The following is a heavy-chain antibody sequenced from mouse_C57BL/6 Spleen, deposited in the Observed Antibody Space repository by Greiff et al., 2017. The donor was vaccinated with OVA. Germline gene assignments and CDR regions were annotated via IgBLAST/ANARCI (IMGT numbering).Heavy chain of an antibody. CDR3: ASRRVYSNYDYYAMDD. V-gene: IGHV1-77*01. CDR1: GYTFTDYY. CDR2: IGPGSGST. J-gene: IGHJ4*01. Sequence: QVQLQQSGAELVKPGASVQISCKASGYTFTDYYINWVKQRPGQGLAWIGKIGPGSGSTYYHEKFKGHAPLTADKSSSPAYMQLSSLTSEDSAVYFCASRRVYSNYDYYAMDDWGQGTSVTVSS. D-gene: IGHD2-5*01.